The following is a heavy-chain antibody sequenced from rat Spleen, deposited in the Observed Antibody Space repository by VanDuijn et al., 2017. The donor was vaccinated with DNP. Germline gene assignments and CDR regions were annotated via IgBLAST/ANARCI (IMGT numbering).Heavy chain of an antibody. CDR1: GFSLTSNG. CDR2: IWVNGNA. Sequence: VQLKESGPGLVQPSQTLSLTCTVSGFSLTSNGVGWVRQPLGKGLVWMGTIWVNGNANYNSALKSRLSISRDTSKSQVLLKMNSLQNEDTAMCFCARGGLDYWVQGVMVTVSS. CDR3: ARGGLDY. J-gene: IGHJ2*01. V-gene: IGHV2-13*01.